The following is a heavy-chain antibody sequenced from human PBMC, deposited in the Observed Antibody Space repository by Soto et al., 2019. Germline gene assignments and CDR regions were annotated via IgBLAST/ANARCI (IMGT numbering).Heavy chain of an antibody. J-gene: IGHJ4*02. CDR1: GGSIISSTKY. V-gene: IGHV4-39*01. D-gene: IGHD1-1*01. Sequence: SETLSLTCIVSGGSIISSTKYWGWIRQPPGKGLEWIGSAYYGGSPSYNPSLKSRVTISVDASKNQFSLQLSSVTAADTAVSYCAGYTWATMFAEWGQGTLVTVSS. CDR3: AGYTWATMFAE. CDR2: AYYGGSP.